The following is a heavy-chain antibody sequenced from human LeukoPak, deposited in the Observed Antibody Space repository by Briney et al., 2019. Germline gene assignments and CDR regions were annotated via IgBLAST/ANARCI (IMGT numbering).Heavy chain of an antibody. V-gene: IGHV3-11*04. D-gene: IGHD6-19*01. Sequence: GGSLRLSCAASGFTFRDYYMSWIRQAPGKGLECVSYISLSGNTISYADSLKGRFTISRDNAKNSLYLQMNSLRAEDTAVYYCAREGYSSGETDYWGQGTLVTVSS. CDR1: GFTFRDYY. J-gene: IGHJ4*02. CDR3: AREGYSSGETDY. CDR2: ISLSGNTI.